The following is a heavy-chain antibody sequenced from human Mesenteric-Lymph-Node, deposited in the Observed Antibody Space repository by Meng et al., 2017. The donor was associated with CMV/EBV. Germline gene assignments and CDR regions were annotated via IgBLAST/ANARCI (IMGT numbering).Heavy chain of an antibody. V-gene: IGHV4-4*02. Sequence: SGGSISSSNWWSWVRQPPGKGLGWIGEIYHSGSTNYNPSLKSRVTISVDKSKNQFSLKLSSVTAADTAVYYCARGAYYGSGSYALGYWGQGTLVTVSS. CDR3: ARGAYYGSGSYALGY. D-gene: IGHD3-10*01. CDR1: GGSISSSNW. J-gene: IGHJ4*02. CDR2: IYHSGST.